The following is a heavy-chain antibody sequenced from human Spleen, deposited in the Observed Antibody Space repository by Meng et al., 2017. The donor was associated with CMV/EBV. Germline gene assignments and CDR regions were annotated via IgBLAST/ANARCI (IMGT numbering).Heavy chain of an antibody. CDR2: IWYDGSNR. CDR3: AKGPYYDFWSGYPGVYNMDV. D-gene: IGHD3-3*01. J-gene: IGHJ6*02. CDR1: GFTFSNYG. Sequence: GGSLRLSCAASGFTFSNYGMHWVRQAPGKGLEWVSIIWYDGSNRNYADSVKGRLTISRDNSKNTLFLQLNSLRVEDTAVYHCAKGPYYDFWSGYPGVYNMDVWGQGTAVTVSS. V-gene: IGHV3-33*06.